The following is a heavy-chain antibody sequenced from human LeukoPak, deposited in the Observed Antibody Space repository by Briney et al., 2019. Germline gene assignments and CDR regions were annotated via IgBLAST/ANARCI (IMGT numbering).Heavy chain of an antibody. CDR3: ARAPYGPGTYLQY. Sequence: GGSQRLSSAASRFTSNSYWMSWVRQVPRKGLEWVANIKQEGSEKYYVDSVEGRFTISRDNGKNSLYLQMDSLRAEGTAVYYCARAPYGPGTYLQYWGQGTLVIVSS. J-gene: IGHJ1*01. CDR2: IKQEGSEK. D-gene: IGHD3-10*01. CDR1: RFTSNSYW. V-gene: IGHV3-7*01.